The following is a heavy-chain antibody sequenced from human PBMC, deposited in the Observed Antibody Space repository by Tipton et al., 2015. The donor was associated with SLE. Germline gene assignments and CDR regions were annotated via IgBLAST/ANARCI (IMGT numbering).Heavy chain of an antibody. CDR2: ISSSGSTI. CDR1: GFTFSSYE. V-gene: IGHV3-48*03. D-gene: IGHD6-19*01. J-gene: IGHJ4*02. CDR3: AREEEDRGWYDY. Sequence: GSLRLSCAASGFTFSSYEMNWVRQAPGKGLEWVSYISSSGSTIYYADSVKGRFTISRDNAKNSLYLQMNSLRAEDTAVYYCAREEEDRGWYDYWGQGTLVTVSS.